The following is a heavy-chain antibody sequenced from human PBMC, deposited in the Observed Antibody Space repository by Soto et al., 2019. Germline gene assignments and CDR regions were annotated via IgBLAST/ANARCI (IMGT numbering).Heavy chain of an antibody. CDR2: ISSEGSTI. Sequence: VGSLRLSCVGSGFTFSTYEMQWVRQAPGKGLEWVSYISSEGSTIFYGESVKGRFIVSRDNAKNSLLLHLVGQRAVDTALYCCASLYLIIYSYFDWWGRGALVTVSS. CDR1: GFTFSTYE. CDR3: ASLYLIIYSYFDW. D-gene: IGHD3-10*01. J-gene: IGHJ4*02. V-gene: IGHV3-48*03.